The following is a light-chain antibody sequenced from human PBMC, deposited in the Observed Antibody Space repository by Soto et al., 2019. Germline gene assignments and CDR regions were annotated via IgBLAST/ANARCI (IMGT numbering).Light chain of an antibody. Sequence: EIVLTQSPGTLSLSPGERATLSCRASQSVSSSYLAWYQQKPGQAPRLLIYGASTRATGIPARFSGSGSGTEFTLTISRLEPEDFAVYYCQQYGYSSWTFGQGTKVDIK. V-gene: IGKV3-20*01. CDR3: QQYGYSSWT. CDR2: GAS. J-gene: IGKJ1*01. CDR1: QSVSSSY.